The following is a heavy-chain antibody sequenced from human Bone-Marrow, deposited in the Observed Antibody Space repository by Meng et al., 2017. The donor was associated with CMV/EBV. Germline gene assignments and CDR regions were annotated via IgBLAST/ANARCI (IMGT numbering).Heavy chain of an antibody. CDR2: IYYSGGT. Sequence: GPLRLSCTVSGGSLSSSIYYWGWIRQPPGKGLEWIGTIYYSGGTYYNPSLKRRVTISVDTSKNQFSLKLSSVTAADTAVYYCAKLGAVGYARYWGQGTLVTVSS. CDR3: AKLGAVGYARY. V-gene: IGHV4-39*07. CDR1: GGSLSSSIYY. J-gene: IGHJ4*02. D-gene: IGHD2-8*02.